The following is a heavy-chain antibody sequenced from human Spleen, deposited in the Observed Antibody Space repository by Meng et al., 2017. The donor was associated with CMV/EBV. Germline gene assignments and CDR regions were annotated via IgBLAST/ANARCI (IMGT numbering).Heavy chain of an antibody. V-gene: IGHV4-4*02. CDR1: RGSISSSNG. CDR2: IYHSGST. Sequence: QVRLQESGTGLVKPSGTLSLTCAVSRGSISSSNGWRWVRQPPGKGLEWIGEIYHSGSTNYNPSLKSRVTISVDTSKNQFSLKLSSVTAADTAVYYCARGGYYYSSGWYSDYWGQGTLVTVSS. D-gene: IGHD6-19*01. CDR3: ARGGYYYSSGWYSDY. J-gene: IGHJ4*02.